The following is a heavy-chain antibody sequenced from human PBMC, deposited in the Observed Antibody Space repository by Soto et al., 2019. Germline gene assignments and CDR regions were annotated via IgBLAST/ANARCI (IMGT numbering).Heavy chain of an antibody. CDR1: GVTVSSNY. V-gene: IGHV3-66*04. CDR3: ARHGYNYGGGYFDY. CDR2: IYSGGNT. Sequence: EVQLVESGGGLVQPGGSLRLSCAASGVTVSSNYMSWVRQAPGKGLEWVSVIYSGGNTYYADSVKGRFTISRDNSKNTLYLQMNSLRDEDTAVYYCARHGYNYGGGYFDYWGQGTLVTVSS. D-gene: IGHD5-18*01. J-gene: IGHJ4*02.